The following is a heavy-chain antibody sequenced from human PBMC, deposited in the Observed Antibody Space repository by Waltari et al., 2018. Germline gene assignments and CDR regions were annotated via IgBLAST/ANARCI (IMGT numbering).Heavy chain of an antibody. CDR3: AKSRDRDSVCFDY. CDR2: ISYDGSKE. V-gene: IGHV3-30*18. D-gene: IGHD3-10*01. Sequence: QVQMVESGGGVVQPGKSLRLSCAASGFTFTGFGLHGVRQAPGKGLEWLAVISYDGSKEFYADSVKGRFTISRDNSKNTVSLHMSSLGLEDTAIYYCAKSRDRDSVCFDYWGQGALVTVSS. CDR1: GFTFTGFG. J-gene: IGHJ4*02.